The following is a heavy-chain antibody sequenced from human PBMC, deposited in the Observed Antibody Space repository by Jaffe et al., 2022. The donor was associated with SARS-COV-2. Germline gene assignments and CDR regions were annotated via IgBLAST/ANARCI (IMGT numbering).Heavy chain of an antibody. V-gene: IGHV3-72*01. CDR2: TRNKANSYTT. CDR1: GFTFSDHY. CDR3: ARGPAKDTRYYYYGMDV. Sequence: EVQLVESGGGLVQPGGSLRLSCAASGFTFSDHYMDWVRQAPGKGLEWVGRTRNKANSYTTEYAASVKGRFTISRDDSKNSLYLQMNSLKTEDTAVYYCARGPAKDTRYYYYGMDVWGQGTTVTVSS. D-gene: IGHD2-15*01. J-gene: IGHJ6*02.